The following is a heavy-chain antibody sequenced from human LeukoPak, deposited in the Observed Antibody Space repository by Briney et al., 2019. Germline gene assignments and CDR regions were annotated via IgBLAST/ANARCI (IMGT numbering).Heavy chain of an antibody. CDR3: ARSFGYCSSTSCYSYFDY. J-gene: IGHJ4*02. CDR2: IIPIFGTA. V-gene: IGHV1-69*13. D-gene: IGHD2-2*02. Sequence: ASVKVSCKASGYTFTSYAISWVRQAPGQGLEWMGGIIPIFGTANYAQKFQGRVTITADESTSTAYMELSSLRSEDTAVYYCARSFGYCSSTSCYSYFDYWGQGTLVTVSS. CDR1: GYTFTSYA.